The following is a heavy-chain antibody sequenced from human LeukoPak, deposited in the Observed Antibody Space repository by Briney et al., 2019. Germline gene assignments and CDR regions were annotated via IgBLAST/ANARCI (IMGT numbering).Heavy chain of an antibody. Sequence: GGSLRLSCAASGFTFSSYAISWVRQAPGQGLEWMGGIIPIFGTANYAQKFQGRVTITTDESTSTAYMELSSLRSEDTAVYYCAKSSIAYYYYYYMDVWGKGTTVTVSS. V-gene: IGHV1-69*05. CDR2: IIPIFGTA. CDR3: AKSSIAYYYYYYMDV. CDR1: GFTFSSYA. J-gene: IGHJ6*03. D-gene: IGHD3-10*01.